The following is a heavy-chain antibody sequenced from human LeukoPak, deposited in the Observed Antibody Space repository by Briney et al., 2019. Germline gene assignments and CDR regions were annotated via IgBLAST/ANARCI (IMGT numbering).Heavy chain of an antibody. CDR1: GGSIGDYY. Sequence: SETLSLTCTVSGGSIGDYYWSWIRQPPGKGLEWIGYLYYSRNTNYSPSLKSRVTISADTSKTQVYLKLRSVTAADTAVYYCVSDLWGAGGTQYWGQGILVTVSS. D-gene: IGHD2-15*01. J-gene: IGHJ4*02. V-gene: IGHV4-59*01. CDR2: LYYSRNT. CDR3: VSDLWGAGGTQY.